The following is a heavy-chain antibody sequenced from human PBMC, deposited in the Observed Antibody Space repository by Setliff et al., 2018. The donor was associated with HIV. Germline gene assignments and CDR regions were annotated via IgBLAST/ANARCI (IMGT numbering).Heavy chain of an antibody. CDR2: INPSGGST. D-gene: IGHD1-26*01. Sequence: ASVKVSCKAPGYTFTNFYIHWVRQAPGQGLEWLGMINPSGGSTTYAQKFQGRVTMTRDTFTSTVYMDLSSLRSEDTAVYYCARGGHYSGSYLPRDYYMDVWGKGTTVTVSS. CDR1: GYTFTNFY. CDR3: ARGGHYSGSYLPRDYYMDV. V-gene: IGHV1-46*01. J-gene: IGHJ6*03.